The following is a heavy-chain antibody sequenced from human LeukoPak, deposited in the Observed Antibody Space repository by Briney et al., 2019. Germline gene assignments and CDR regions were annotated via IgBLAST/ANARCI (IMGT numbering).Heavy chain of an antibody. Sequence: GGSLRLSCAASGFTFSSYSMNWVRQAPGKGLEWVSSISSSSSYIYYADSVKGRFTISRDNAKNSLYLQMNSLRAEDTAVYYCARDYGDYIGPNWYFDLWGRGTLVTVSS. CDR1: GFTFSSYS. D-gene: IGHD4-17*01. CDR2: ISSSSSYI. CDR3: ARDYGDYIGPNWYFDL. J-gene: IGHJ2*01. V-gene: IGHV3-21*01.